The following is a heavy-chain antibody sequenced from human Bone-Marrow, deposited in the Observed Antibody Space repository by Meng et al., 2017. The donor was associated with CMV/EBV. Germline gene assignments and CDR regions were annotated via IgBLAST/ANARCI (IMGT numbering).Heavy chain of an antibody. CDR1: GGSISSTSYY. CDR2: INYSGST. V-gene: IGHV4-39*01. CDR3: ARHNLQWGRFLEWLLHFDP. D-gene: IGHD3-3*01. J-gene: IGHJ5*02. Sequence: SETLSLTCTVSGGSISSTSYYWAWIRLTPGKGLEWIGSINYSGSTYDNPSLKSRISMSKDKSRNQMSLKLNSVTAADTGVYYCARHNLQWGRFLEWLLHFDPWGQGTLVTVSS.